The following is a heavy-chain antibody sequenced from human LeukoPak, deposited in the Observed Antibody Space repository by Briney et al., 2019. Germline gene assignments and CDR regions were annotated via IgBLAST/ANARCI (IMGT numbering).Heavy chain of an antibody. CDR2: IYYSGST. D-gene: IGHD6-13*01. CDR3: ARAGSPRNYYGMDV. CDR1: GGSISSYY. V-gene: IGHV4-59*01. J-gene: IGHJ6*02. Sequence: SETLSLTCTVSGGSISSYYWSWIRLPPGKGLEWIGYIYYSGSTNYNPSLKSRVTISVDTSKNQFSLKLSSVTAADTAVYYCARAGSPRNYYGMDVWGQGTTVTVSS.